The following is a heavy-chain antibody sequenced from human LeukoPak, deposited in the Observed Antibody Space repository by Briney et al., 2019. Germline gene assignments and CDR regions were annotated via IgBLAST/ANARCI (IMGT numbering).Heavy chain of an antibody. CDR1: GGSISGHY. J-gene: IGHJ4*02. CDR3: ARGASH. V-gene: IGHV4-59*11. CDR2: IHYTGWT. Sequence: SETLSLTCTVSGGSISGHYWSWIRQPPGKGLEWIGYIHYTGWTDYSPSLKSRVTISLDMSKNQISLRLNSVTAADTAVYYCARGASHWGQGTLVTVSS.